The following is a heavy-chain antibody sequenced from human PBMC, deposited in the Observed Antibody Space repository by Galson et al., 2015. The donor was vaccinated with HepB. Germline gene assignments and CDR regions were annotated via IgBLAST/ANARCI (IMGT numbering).Heavy chain of an antibody. CDR2: INPSGGST. J-gene: IGHJ4*02. CDR3: ARAINDFWSGYYYFDY. CDR1: EYTFPSYY. Sequence: CKASEYTFPSYYMHWVRQAPGQGLEWMGIINPSGGSTSYAQKFQGRVTMTRDTSTSTVYMELSSLRSEDTAVYYCARAINDFWSGYYYFDYWGQGTLVTVSS. D-gene: IGHD3-3*01. V-gene: IGHV1-46*01.